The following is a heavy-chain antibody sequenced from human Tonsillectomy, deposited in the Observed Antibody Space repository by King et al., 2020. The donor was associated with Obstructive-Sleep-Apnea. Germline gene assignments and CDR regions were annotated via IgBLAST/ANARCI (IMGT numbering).Heavy chain of an antibody. V-gene: IGHV1-18*04. CDR2: IKVRDGNL. J-gene: IGHJ4*02. CDR3: ARDYDFSVDF. Sequence: VQLVESGLEVKKPGASVTVSCKASVYTFTSYGISWVRQAPGQGLEWGGWIKVRDGNLNYVQVCRGRVTLTTETYTSTAYMELGTLTSDDTAVYYCARDYDFSVDFWGQGTLVIVSS. CDR1: VYTFTSYG. D-gene: IGHD3/OR15-3a*01.